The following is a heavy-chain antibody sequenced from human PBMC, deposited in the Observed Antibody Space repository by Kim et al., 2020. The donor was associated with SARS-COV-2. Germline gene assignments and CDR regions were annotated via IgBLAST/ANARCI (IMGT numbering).Heavy chain of an antibody. J-gene: IGHJ4*02. CDR1: GYTFTGYY. V-gene: IGHV1-2*02. CDR3: AREKIAVAGTDFDY. D-gene: IGHD6-19*01. CDR2: INPNSGGT. Sequence: ASVKVSCKASGYTFTGYYMHWVRQAPGQGLEWMGWINPNSGGTNYAQKFQGRVTMTRDTSISTAYMEPSRLRSDDTAVYYCAREKIAVAGTDFDYWGQGTLVTVSS.